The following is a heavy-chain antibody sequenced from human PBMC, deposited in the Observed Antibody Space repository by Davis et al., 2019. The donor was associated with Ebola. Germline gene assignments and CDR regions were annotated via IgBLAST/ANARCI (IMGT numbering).Heavy chain of an antibody. V-gene: IGHV3-30*18. Sequence: PGGSLRLSCEASTFTFSSYAMHWVRQAPGKGLEWVAFISTHVNKKDYADSVKGRFTISRDNSRDTLFLQMDSLRFEDSAVYYCVKDQSMIANNFFGLDVWGQGTTVTVSS. J-gene: IGHJ6*02. D-gene: IGHD3-16*01. CDR1: TFTFSSYA. CDR2: ISTHVNKK. CDR3: VKDQSMIANNFFGLDV.